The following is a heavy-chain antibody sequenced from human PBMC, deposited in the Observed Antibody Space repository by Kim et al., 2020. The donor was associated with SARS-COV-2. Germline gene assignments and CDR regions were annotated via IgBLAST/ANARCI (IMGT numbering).Heavy chain of an antibody. CDR1: GFTFSGSP. Sequence: GGSLRLSCAASGFTFSGSPMHWVRQASGKGLEWVGRIRSKANSYATGYGASVKGRFTISRDDSKNTAYLEMNGLKTEDTAVYYCTRIPATTLAFWDAFDIWGQGDMVTVPS. V-gene: IGHV3-73*01. J-gene: IGHJ3*02. D-gene: IGHD1-1*01. CDR3: TRIPATTLAFWDAFDI. CDR2: IRSKANSYAT.